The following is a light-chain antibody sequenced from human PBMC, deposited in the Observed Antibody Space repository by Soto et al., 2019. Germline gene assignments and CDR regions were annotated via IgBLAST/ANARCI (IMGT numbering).Light chain of an antibody. Sequence: EIVVTQSPGTLSLSPGERATLSCRASQSVSSSYLAWYQQKPGQAPRPLIYGASSRATGIRDRFSVSGSGTDFTLTISRLEPEDFAGYYCQQSSSSLWTFGQGTKVEIK. CDR2: GAS. CDR3: QQSSSSLWT. V-gene: IGKV3-20*01. CDR1: QSVSSSY. J-gene: IGKJ1*01.